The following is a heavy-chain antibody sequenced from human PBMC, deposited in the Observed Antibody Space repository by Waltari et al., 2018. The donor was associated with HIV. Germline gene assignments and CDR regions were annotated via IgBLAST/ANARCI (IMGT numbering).Heavy chain of an antibody. Sequence: QVHLVQSGAEVKKPGASVKVSCKASGYTFTSYYLHWVRQAPGLGLEWMGIINPSGGTTSYAQKFQGRVTMTRDTSTSTVYMELSSRRSEDTAVYYCARSYSSSWYSDEYFQYWGQGTLVTVSS. V-gene: IGHV1-46*01. J-gene: IGHJ1*01. D-gene: IGHD6-13*01. CDR2: INPSGGTT. CDR3: ARSYSSSWYSDEYFQY. CDR1: GYTFTSYY.